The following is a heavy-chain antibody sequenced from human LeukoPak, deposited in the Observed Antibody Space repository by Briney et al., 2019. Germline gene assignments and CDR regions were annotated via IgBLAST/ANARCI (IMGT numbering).Heavy chain of an antibody. CDR3: ARDDRRDGHNYAFDY. J-gene: IGHJ4*02. D-gene: IGHD5-24*01. CDR1: GFTVSSNY. CDR2: IYSGGGT. Sequence: GGSLRLSCVASGFTVSSNYMSWVRQAPGKGLEWVSVIYSGGGTYYADSVKGRFTTSRDNSKNTLYLQMNSLSADDTAVYYCARDDRRDGHNYAFDYWGQGTPVTVSS. V-gene: IGHV3-53*01.